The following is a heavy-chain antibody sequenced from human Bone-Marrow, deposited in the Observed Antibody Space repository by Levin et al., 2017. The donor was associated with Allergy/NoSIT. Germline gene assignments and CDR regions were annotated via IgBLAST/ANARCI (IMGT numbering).Heavy chain of an antibody. CDR1: GFTFSKHW. J-gene: IGHJ6*02. CDR2: IKQDGSEK. V-gene: IGHV3-7*01. D-gene: IGHD5-24*01. Sequence: PGGSLRLSCAASGFTFSKHWMSWVRQAPGKGLEWVANIKQDGSEKHYVDSVRGRFTISRDNAKNSLYLQMNSLRAEDTAVYYCARDRALQRSIYHYGMDVWGQGTTVTVSS. CDR3: ARDRALQRSIYHYGMDV.